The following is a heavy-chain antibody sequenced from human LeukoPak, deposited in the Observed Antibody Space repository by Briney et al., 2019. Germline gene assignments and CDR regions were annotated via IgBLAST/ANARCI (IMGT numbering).Heavy chain of an antibody. CDR1: GYTFTNYD. CDR3: ARKSTPSSGWTPFDY. D-gene: IGHD6-19*01. CDR2: MNPNSANT. J-gene: IGHJ4*02. V-gene: IGHV1-8*01. Sequence: ASVKVSCKASGYTFTNYDINWVRQATGQGLEWMGWMNPNSANTGYAQKFQGRVTMTRSTSISTAYMELSSLRSEDTAVYYCARKSTPSSGWTPFDYWGQGTLVTVSS.